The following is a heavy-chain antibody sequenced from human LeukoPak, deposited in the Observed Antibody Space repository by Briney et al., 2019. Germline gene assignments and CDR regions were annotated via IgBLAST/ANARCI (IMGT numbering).Heavy chain of an antibody. CDR3: AKDIEGIAAAGTGFDY. D-gene: IGHD6-13*01. Sequence: GGSLRLSCAASGFTFSDYYMSWIRQAPGKGLEWVSYVSATGTTIYYADSVKGRFTISRDNAKNSLYLQMNSLRAEDMALYYCAKDIEGIAAAGTGFDYWGQGTLVTVSS. CDR1: GFTFSDYY. V-gene: IGHV3-11*01. J-gene: IGHJ4*02. CDR2: VSATGTTI.